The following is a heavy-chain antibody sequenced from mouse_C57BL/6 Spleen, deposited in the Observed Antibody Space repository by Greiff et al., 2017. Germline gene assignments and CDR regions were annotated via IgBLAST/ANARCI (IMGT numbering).Heavy chain of an antibody. CDR1: GYSITSGYY. CDR2: ISYDGSN. J-gene: IGHJ1*03. Sequence: EVQLQQSGPGLVKPSQSLSLTCSVTGYSITSGYYWNWLRQFPGNKLEWMGYISYDGSNNYHPSLKNRISITRDTSKNQFFLKLNSVTTEDTATDYCARAGTRWYFDVWGTGTTVTVSS. CDR3: ARAGTRWYFDV. D-gene: IGHD3-3*01. V-gene: IGHV3-6*01.